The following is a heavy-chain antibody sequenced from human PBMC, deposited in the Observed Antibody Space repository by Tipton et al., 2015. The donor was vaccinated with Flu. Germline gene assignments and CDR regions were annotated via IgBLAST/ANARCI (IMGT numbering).Heavy chain of an antibody. V-gene: IGHV3-9*01. CDR2: ISWNSGSI. J-gene: IGHJ3*02. D-gene: IGHD7-27*01. Sequence: LSLTCAASGFTFDDYAMHWVRQAPGKGLEWVSGISWNSGSIGYADSVKGRFTISRDNAKNSLYLQMNSLRAEDTALYYCAKEGESGAFDIWGQGTMVTVSS. CDR3: AKEGESGAFDI. CDR1: GFTFDDYA.